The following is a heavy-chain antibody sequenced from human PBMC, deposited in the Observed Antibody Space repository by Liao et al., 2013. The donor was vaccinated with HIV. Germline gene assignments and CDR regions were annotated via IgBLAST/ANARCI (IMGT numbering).Heavy chain of an antibody. D-gene: IGHD3-10*01. V-gene: IGHV4-4*07. CDR2: INSGGNT. CDR3: ARGGTGQNYGSGFQH. J-gene: IGHJ1*01. CDR1: GGSVNTYY. Sequence: QVQLQESGPGLVKPSETLSLTCTVSGGSVNTYYWNWIRQSAGKGLEWIGRINSGGNTNYNPSLKSRVAMSLDTSTSQLSLRLTSVTAADTAVYYCARGGTGQNYGSGFQHWGQGTLVTVSS.